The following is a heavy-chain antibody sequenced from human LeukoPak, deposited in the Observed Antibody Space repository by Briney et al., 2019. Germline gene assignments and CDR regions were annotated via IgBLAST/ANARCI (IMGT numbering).Heavy chain of an antibody. V-gene: IGHV3-48*03. CDR2: ISSSGSTI. Sequence: GRSLRLSCAASGFTFSSYEMNWVRQAPGKGLEWVSYISSSGSTIYYADSVKGRFTISRDNAKNSLYLQMNSLRAEDTAVYYCASITMVRGVIRGYYYYMDVWGKGTTVTISS. CDR3: ASITMVRGVIRGYYYYMDV. CDR1: GFTFSSYE. J-gene: IGHJ6*03. D-gene: IGHD3-10*01.